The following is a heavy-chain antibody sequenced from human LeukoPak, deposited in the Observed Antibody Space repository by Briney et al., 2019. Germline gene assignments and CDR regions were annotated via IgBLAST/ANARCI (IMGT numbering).Heavy chain of an antibody. D-gene: IGHD6-13*01. CDR3: ARARSRAKLGPQLAAFDY. J-gene: IGHJ4*02. CDR1: GGTFSSYA. CDR2: IIPIFGTA. V-gene: IGHV1-69*06. Sequence: GASVKVSCKASGGTFSSYAISWVRQAPGQGLEWMGGIIPIFGTANYAQKFQGRVTITADKSTSTAYMELSSLRSEDTAVYYCARARSRAKLGPQLAAFDYWGQGTLVTVSS.